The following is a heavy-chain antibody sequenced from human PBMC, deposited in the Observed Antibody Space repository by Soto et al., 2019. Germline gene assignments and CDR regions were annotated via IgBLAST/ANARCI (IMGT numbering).Heavy chain of an antibody. CDR2: INAGNGNT. V-gene: IGHV1-3*01. D-gene: IGHD6-13*01. CDR3: ARAVGEYSSSWYRYFDY. Sequence: GASVKVSCKASGYTFTSYAMHWVRQAPRQRLEWMGWINAGNGNTKYSQKFQGRVTITRDTPASTAYMELSSLRSEDTAVYYCARAVGEYSSSWYRYFDYWGQGTLVTVSS. CDR1: GYTFTSYA. J-gene: IGHJ4*02.